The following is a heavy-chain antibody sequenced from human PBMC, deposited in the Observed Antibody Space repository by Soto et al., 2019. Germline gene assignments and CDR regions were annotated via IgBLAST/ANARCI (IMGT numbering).Heavy chain of an antibody. CDR3: ARIFNTGAVCYYGLDV. CDR1: GFSLSTSGMS. CDR2: IDWDDDK. V-gene: IGHV2-70*01. D-gene: IGHD2-8*02. Sequence: SGPTLVNPTQTLTLTCSFSGFSLSTSGMSVSWIRQPPGKALEWLALIDWDDDKYYSTSLKTRLTISKDASKNQVVLTMTNMDPVDTATYYCARIFNTGAVCYYGLDVWGQGTTVTVSS. J-gene: IGHJ6*02.